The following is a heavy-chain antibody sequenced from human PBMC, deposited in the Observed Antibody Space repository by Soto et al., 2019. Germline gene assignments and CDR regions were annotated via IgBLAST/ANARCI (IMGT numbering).Heavy chain of an antibody. V-gene: IGHV1-18*01. J-gene: IGHJ6*02. Sequence: ATVKIGSKAPGFTFSNYGLKWVRQAPGQGLEWMGWVSANNGHTNYAQNLQGRVSMTTDTSTSTAYMELRDLTFDDTAVYSCASGIESVIAKHSFCCSAMDGWS. D-gene: IGHD2-2*01. CDR1: GFTFSNYG. CDR3: ASGIESVIAKHSFCCSAMDG. CDR2: VSANNGHT.